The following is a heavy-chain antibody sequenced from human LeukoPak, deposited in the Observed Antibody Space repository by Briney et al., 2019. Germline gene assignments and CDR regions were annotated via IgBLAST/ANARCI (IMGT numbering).Heavy chain of an antibody. CDR3: VRTSSGWYTH. Sequence: PGGSLRLSCAASGLTVSSNYMNWVRQAPGKGLEWVSVIYTGGTTYYADSVKGRFTISRDNSKNTLSLQMNSLGAEDTAVYYCVRTSSGWYTHWGQGTLVTVSS. J-gene: IGHJ4*02. V-gene: IGHV3-66*01. CDR1: GLTVSSNY. D-gene: IGHD6-19*01. CDR2: IYTGGTT.